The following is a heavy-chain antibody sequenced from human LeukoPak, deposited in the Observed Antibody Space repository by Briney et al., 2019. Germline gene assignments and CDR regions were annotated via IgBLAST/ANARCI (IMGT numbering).Heavy chain of an antibody. CDR1: GFTFATYT. D-gene: IGHD4-17*01. CDR2: IGATQTYI. J-gene: IGHJ4*02. Sequence: GGSLRLACTGAGFTFATYTFNWVRQAPGKGLEWVASIGATQTYIYYADSVKGRFTISRDNSKNTLYLQMNSLRAEDTAVYYCARAFPGGYGELDYWGQGTLVTVSS. V-gene: IGHV3-21*01. CDR3: ARAFPGGYGELDY.